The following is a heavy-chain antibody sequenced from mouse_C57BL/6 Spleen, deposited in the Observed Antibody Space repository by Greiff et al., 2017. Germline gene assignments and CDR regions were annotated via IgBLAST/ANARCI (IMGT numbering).Heavy chain of an antibody. CDR1: GYTFTSYW. J-gene: IGHJ4*01. D-gene: IGHD1-1*01. V-gene: IGHV1-53*01. Sequence: QVQLQQPGTELVKPGASVKLSCKASGYTFTSYWMHWVKQRPGQGLEWLGNINPSNGGTNYNEKFKSKATLTLDKSSSTAYMQLSSLTSEDSAVDYCARWGYGGGYAMDYWGQGTSVTVSS. CDR3: ARWGYGGGYAMDY. CDR2: INPSNGGT.